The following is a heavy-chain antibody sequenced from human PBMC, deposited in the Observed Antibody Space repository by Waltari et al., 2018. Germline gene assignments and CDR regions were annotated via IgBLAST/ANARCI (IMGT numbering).Heavy chain of an antibody. CDR1: GGSINNYY. CDR2: IYYSGST. D-gene: IGHD3-3*01. CDR3: ARGGYDFWSGYHQYYFDY. Sequence: QVQLQESGPGLVKPSETLSLTCTVSGGSINNYYWSRIRQPPGKGLEWIGYIYYSGSTNYNPSLKSRVTISVDTSKKQFSLKLSSVTAADTAVYYCARGGYDFWSGYHQYYFDYWGQGTLVTVSS. J-gene: IGHJ4*02. V-gene: IGHV4-59*01.